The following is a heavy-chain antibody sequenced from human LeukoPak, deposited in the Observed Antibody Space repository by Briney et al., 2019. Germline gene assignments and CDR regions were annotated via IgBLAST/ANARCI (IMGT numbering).Heavy chain of an antibody. CDR3: ARMSGQLVRFDAFDI. V-gene: IGHV3-64*01. CDR2: ISSNGGST. J-gene: IGHJ3*02. Sequence: GGSLRLSCAASGFTFSSYAMHWVRQAPGKGLEYVSAISSNGGSTYYANSVKGRFTISRDNSKNTLYLQMGSLRAEDMAVYYCARMSGQLVRFDAFDIWGQGTMVTVSS. D-gene: IGHD6-6*01. CDR1: GFTFSSYA.